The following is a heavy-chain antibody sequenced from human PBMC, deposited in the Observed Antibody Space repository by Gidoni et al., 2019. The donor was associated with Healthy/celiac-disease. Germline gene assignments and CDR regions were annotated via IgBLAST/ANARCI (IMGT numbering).Heavy chain of an antibody. Sequence: QVQLVPSGAEVKKPGSSVKFSCKTSESTFSSYAISWVRQAPGQGLEWLGGNIPSFGTANYAKKFQGMVTITADESTSTAYMELSSLRSEDTAVYYWARDGGKGSSWYFPWGQGTLVTVSS. CDR2: NIPSFGTA. V-gene: IGHV1-69*01. CDR1: ESTFSSYA. D-gene: IGHD6-13*01. J-gene: IGHJ5*02. CDR3: ARDGGKGSSWYFP.